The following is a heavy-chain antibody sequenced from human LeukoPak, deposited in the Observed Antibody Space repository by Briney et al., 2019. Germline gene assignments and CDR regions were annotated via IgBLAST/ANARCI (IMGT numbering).Heavy chain of an antibody. CDR2: ISGDTGNT. CDR3: ARDDSSLSDY. CDR1: GYIFFSFG. J-gene: IGHJ4*02. D-gene: IGHD6-13*01. Sequence: ASVQVSCKASGYIFFSFGISWVRQAPGQGLEWMGWISGDTGNTNYAQKLQGRVTMTTDTSTSTAYMELRSLRSDDTAVYYCARDDSSLSDYWGQGTLVTVSS. V-gene: IGHV1-18*01.